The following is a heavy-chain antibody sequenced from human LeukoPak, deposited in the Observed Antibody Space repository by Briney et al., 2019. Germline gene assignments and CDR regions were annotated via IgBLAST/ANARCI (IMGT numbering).Heavy chain of an antibody. Sequence: SETLSLTCAVYGGSFSGYYWSWIRQPPGKGLEWIGEIDHSGSTNYNPSLKSRVTISVDTSKNQFSLKLSSVTAADTAVYYCEKDSHLDVWGQGTTVTVSS. D-gene: IGHD2-15*01. CDR2: IDHSGST. V-gene: IGHV4-34*01. CDR3: EKDSHLDV. J-gene: IGHJ6*02. CDR1: GGSFSGYY.